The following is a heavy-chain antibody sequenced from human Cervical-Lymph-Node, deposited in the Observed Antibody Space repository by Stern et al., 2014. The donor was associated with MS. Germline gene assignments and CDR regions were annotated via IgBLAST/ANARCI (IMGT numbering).Heavy chain of an antibody. CDR1: GGSISSGGYS. J-gene: IGHJ3*02. CDR3: ARSSTVTPNAFDI. D-gene: IGHD4-17*01. CDR2: IYHRGST. Sequence: VQLVESGSGLVKPSQTLSLTCAVSGGSISSGGYSWSWIRQPPGKGLEWIGYIYHRGSTYYNPSLKSRVTISVARSKNQFSLKLSSVTAADTAVYYCARSSTVTPNAFDIWGQGTMVTVSS. V-gene: IGHV4-30-2*01.